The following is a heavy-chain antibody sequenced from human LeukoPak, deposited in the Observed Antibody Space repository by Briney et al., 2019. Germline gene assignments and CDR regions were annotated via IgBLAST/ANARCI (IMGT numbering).Heavy chain of an antibody. Sequence: SVKVSCKASGFTFSNSAIRWVRQARGQRLEWIGWIGVAGGNTNYAQTLQGRITITRDMSTSTAYMELTSLRSDDTAVYYCAAEIYGGNTDCCTFDFWGPGTPVIVSS. J-gene: IGHJ3*01. CDR1: GFTFSNSA. V-gene: IGHV1-58*02. D-gene: IGHD4-23*01. CDR3: AAEIYGGNTDCCTFDF. CDR2: IGVAGGNT.